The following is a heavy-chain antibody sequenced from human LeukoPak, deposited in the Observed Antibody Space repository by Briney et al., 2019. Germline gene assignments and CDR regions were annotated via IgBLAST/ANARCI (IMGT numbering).Heavy chain of an antibody. CDR1: GFTFSTYG. J-gene: IGHJ4*02. CDR3: ARGGLTIAEATTSWYLDY. V-gene: IGHV3-33*01. D-gene: IGHD1-26*01. CDR2: TWYDGSNK. Sequence: GRSLRLSCAASGFTFSTYGMHWVRQAQGKGLEWVALTWYDGSNKNYADSVKGRFTISRDNSKNTLYLQMNSLRGEDTAVYLCARGGLTIAEATTSWYLDYWGRETLVTVSS.